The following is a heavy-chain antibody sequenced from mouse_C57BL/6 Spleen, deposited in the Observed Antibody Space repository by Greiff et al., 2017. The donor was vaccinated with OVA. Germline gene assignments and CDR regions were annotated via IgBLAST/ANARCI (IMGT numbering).Heavy chain of an antibody. D-gene: IGHD1-1*01. V-gene: IGHV5-4*03. Sequence: EVKVVESGGGLVKPRGSLKLSCAASGFTFSSYAMSWVRQTPEKRLEWVATISDGGSYTYYPDNVKGRFTISRDNAKNNLYLQMSHLKSEDTAMYYCARYGSSYLYYAMDYWGQGTSVTVSS. J-gene: IGHJ4*01. CDR1: GFTFSSYA. CDR2: ISDGGSYT. CDR3: ARYGSSYLYYAMDY.